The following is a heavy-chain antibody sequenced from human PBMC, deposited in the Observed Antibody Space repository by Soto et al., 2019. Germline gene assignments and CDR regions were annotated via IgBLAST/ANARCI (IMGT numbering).Heavy chain of an antibody. Sequence: ASVKVSCKVSGYTLTELSMHWVRRAPGKGLEWMGGFDPEDGETIYAQKFQGRVTMTEDTSTDTAYMELSSLRSEDTAVYYCATGIAAAGTESYYGMDVWGQGTTVTVSS. CDR2: FDPEDGET. V-gene: IGHV1-24*01. J-gene: IGHJ6*02. CDR3: ATGIAAAGTESYYGMDV. CDR1: GYTLTELS. D-gene: IGHD6-13*01.